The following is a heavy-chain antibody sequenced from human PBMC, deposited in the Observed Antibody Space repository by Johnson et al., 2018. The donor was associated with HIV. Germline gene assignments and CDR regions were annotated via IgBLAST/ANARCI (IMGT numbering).Heavy chain of an antibody. V-gene: IGHV3-30*04. Sequence: QVQLVESGGGVVQPGRSLRLSCAASGFTFSSYAMHWVRQAPGKGLEWVAVISYDGSNKYFADSVKGRFTISRDNSKNTLYLQMNSLRAEDTAVYYCARGGLGDYVVAFDIWGRGTMVTVSS. CDR3: ARGGLGDYVVAFDI. J-gene: IGHJ3*02. D-gene: IGHD4-17*01. CDR1: GFTFSSYA. CDR2: ISYDGSNK.